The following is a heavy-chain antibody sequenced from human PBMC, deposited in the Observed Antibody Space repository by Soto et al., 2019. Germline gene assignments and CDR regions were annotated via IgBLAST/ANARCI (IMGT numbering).Heavy chain of an antibody. Sequence: AXETLSLTCSVSGGSVSRGSYYWNWMRQPPGKGLEWIGYIYSSGSTHYNPSLKSRLTISVDTSKNQISLTLTSVTAADTAVYYCASPGHGRYFSYDMQFLRQGTTVAVSS. J-gene: IGHJ6*01. CDR1: GGSVSRGSYY. CDR2: IYSSGST. V-gene: IGHV4-61*01. CDR3: ASPGHGRYFSYDMQF.